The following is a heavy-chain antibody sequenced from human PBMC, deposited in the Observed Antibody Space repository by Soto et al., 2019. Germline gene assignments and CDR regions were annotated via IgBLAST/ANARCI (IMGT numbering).Heavy chain of an antibody. D-gene: IGHD3-10*01. Sequence: PSETLSLTCTVSGGSISSSTYYWGWIRQPPGKGLEWIGNIFYSGSTYYNPSLRSRVTMSVDTSKNQFSLKLSSVTAADTAVYYCASLYYYGSGSYQINYYYYYGMDVWGQGTTVTVS. J-gene: IGHJ6*02. V-gene: IGHV4-39*01. CDR2: IFYSGST. CDR1: GGSISSSTYY. CDR3: ASLYYYGSGSYQINYYYYYGMDV.